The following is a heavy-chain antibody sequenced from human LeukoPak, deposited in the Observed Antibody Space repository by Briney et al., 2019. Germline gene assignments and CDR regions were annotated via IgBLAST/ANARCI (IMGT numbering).Heavy chain of an antibody. CDR2: ISGSGRNI. Sequence: PGGSLRLSCEASGFTLSVYYMSWFRQAPGKGLEWVSHISGSGRNIGYADSVKGRFTISRDNAKNSLYLQMNSLRAEDTAVYYCARGLRNTILGGDYYWGQGTLVTVSS. V-gene: IGHV3-11*04. CDR3: ARGLRNTILGGDYY. CDR1: GFTLSVYY. D-gene: IGHD3-3*01. J-gene: IGHJ4*02.